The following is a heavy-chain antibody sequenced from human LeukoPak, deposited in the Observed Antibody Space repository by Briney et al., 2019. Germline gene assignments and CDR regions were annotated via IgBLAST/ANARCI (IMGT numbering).Heavy chain of an antibody. CDR2: ISTYNGNN. CDR1: GCTFTNYG. J-gene: IGHJ4*02. V-gene: IGHV1-18*01. CDR3: ARTTTVSFDY. Sequence: ASVKVSCKASGCTFTNYGISWVRQAPGQGLEWMGWISTYNGNNNYAQKFQGRVTMTKDISTSTAYMELRSLTSDDTAAYYCARTTTVSFDYWGQGTLVTVSS. D-gene: IGHD4-17*01.